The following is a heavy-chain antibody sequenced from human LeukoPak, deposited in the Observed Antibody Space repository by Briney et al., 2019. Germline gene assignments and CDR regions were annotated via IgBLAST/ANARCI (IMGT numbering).Heavy chain of an antibody. CDR2: INTYNGNT. CDR1: DYTFTSYG. J-gene: IGHJ3*02. Sequence: ASVKVSCKASDYTFTSYGISWVRQAPGQGLEWMGWINTYNGNTNYAQKLQGRVTMTTDTSTSTAYMELRSLRSDDTAVYYCASSVPAATTDAFDIWGQGTMVTVSS. V-gene: IGHV1-18*01. CDR3: ASSVPAATTDAFDI. D-gene: IGHD2-2*01.